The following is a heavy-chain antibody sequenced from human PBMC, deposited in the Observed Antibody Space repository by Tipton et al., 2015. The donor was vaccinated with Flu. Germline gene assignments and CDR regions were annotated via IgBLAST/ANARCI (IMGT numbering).Heavy chain of an antibody. CDR2: ISHSGRT. V-gene: IGHV4-38-2*02. D-gene: IGHD3-22*01. J-gene: IGHJ4*02. CDR3: ARADNSGYYGWPYYFDY. CDR1: DYSISSGYY. Sequence: GLVKPSETLSLICTVSDYSISSGYYWGWIRQPPGKGLEWIGCISHSGRTYYNPSLKSRVTISLDKSKNRFSLRLSSVTAADTAVYYCARADNSGYYGWPYYFDYWGQGTLVTVSS.